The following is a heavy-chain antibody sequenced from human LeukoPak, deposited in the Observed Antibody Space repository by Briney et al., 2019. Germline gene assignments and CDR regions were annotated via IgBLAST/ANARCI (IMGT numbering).Heavy chain of an antibody. V-gene: IGHV3-11*06. CDR3: ARDDSGGNRFRWDN. Sequence: GGSPRLSCAASGFTFSDYYMSWIRQAPGKGLEWLSYISSTSSSTNYADSVKGRFTISRDNAKNSLYLQMNSLRAEDTAVYYCARDDSGGNRFRWDNWGQGTLVTVSS. CDR1: GFTFSDYY. J-gene: IGHJ4*02. D-gene: IGHD4-23*01. CDR2: ISSTSSST.